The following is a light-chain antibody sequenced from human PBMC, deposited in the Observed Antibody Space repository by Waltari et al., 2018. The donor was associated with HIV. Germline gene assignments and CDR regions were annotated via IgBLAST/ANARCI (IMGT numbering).Light chain of an antibody. J-gene: IGLJ3*02. CDR3: QTWRTGIVL. CDR1: SGHSDYA. V-gene: IGLV4-69*01. Sequence: QLALTQAPSASASLGASVRRTCTLTSGHSDYAISWQQQQPEKGPRSLMKLDSDGSNSKGDGVPERFSASSCGAERHLTISSLRSEDAADYYCQTWRTGIVLFGGGTKLTVL. CDR2: LDSDGSN.